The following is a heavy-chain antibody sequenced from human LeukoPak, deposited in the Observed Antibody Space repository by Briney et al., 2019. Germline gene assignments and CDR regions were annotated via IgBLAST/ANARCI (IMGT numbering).Heavy chain of an antibody. CDR1: GFTLSSYW. CDR2: IKQDGSEK. V-gene: IGHV3-7*01. D-gene: IGHD3-10*01. Sequence: GGSLRLSCAASGFTLSSYWMSWVRQAPGKGLEWVANIKQDGSEKYYVDSVKGRFTISRDNAKSSLYLQMNSLRAEDTAVYYCARGYYYGSGSYAGYAFDIWGQGTMVTVSS. CDR3: ARGYYYGSGSYAGYAFDI. J-gene: IGHJ3*02.